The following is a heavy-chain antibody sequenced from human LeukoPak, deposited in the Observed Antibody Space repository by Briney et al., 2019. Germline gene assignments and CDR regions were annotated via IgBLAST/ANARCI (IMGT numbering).Heavy chain of an antibody. CDR2: IWYDGSNK. Sequence: PGGSLRLSCAASGFTFSSYGMHWVRQAPGKGLEWVAVIWYDGSNKYYADSVKGRFTISRDNSKNTLYLQMNSLRAEDTAVYYCARATVSSSWYSWGQGTLVTVSS. CDR3: ARATVSSSWYS. CDR1: GFTFSSYG. V-gene: IGHV3-33*01. J-gene: IGHJ4*02. D-gene: IGHD6-13*01.